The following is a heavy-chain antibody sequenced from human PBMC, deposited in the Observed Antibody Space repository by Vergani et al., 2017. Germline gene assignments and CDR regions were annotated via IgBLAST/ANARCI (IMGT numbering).Heavy chain of an antibody. D-gene: IGHD2-21*01. CDR3: VRAGSYCGSTTCRNPSYVYYYHMAV. J-gene: IGHJ6*03. Sequence: QVQLVESGGGVVQPGRSLRLSFTSSGFTFSTYDMHWVRQAPGKGLEWVAIIYYDGSKKYYADAVKGRFTISRDNSRNMLDLLMSSLRAEDTAIYYCVRAGSYCGSTTCRNPSYVYYYHMAVWGEGTTVTVSS. V-gene: IGHV3-33*01. CDR2: IYYDGSKK. CDR1: GFTFSTYD.